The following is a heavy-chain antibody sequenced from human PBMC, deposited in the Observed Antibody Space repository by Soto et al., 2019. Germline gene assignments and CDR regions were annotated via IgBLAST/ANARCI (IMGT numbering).Heavy chain of an antibody. D-gene: IGHD3-10*01. CDR3: ARSRTMVRGVPYYYGMDV. CDR1: GYSFTSYW. Sequence: GESLKISCKGSGYSFTSYWNGWVRQMPGKGLEWMGIIYPGDSDTRYSPSFQGQVTISADKSISTAYLQWSSLKASDTAMYYCARSRTMVRGVPYYYGMDVWGQGTTVTVSS. J-gene: IGHJ6*02. CDR2: IYPGDSDT. V-gene: IGHV5-51*01.